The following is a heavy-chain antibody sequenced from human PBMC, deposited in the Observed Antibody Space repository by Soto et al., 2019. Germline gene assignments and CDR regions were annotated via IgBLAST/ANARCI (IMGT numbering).Heavy chain of an antibody. CDR1: GFTFSTYR. J-gene: IGHJ3*02. V-gene: IGHV3-74*01. CDR2: ISNAGSGR. D-gene: IGHD3-16*02. CDR3: ARDGRGLSI. Sequence: ELQLVESGGGLVQPGGSLRLSCAASGFTFSTYRMHWVRQAPGKGLTWVSFISNAGSGRNYADSVKGRFTISRDNARNTLYLQMNSLRAEDTAVYFCARDGRGLSIWGQGTMVTVSS.